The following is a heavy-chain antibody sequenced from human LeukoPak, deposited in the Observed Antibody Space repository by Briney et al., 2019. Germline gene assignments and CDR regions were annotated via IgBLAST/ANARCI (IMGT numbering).Heavy chain of an antibody. CDR3: ARDPGGLRGYSYGYFDY. D-gene: IGHD5-18*01. J-gene: IGHJ4*02. CDR2: ISYDGSNK. Sequence: PGRSLRLSCAASGFTFSSYAMHWVRQAPGKGLEWIAVISYDGSNKYYADSVKGRFTISRDNSKNTPYLQMNSLRAEDTDVYYCARDPGGLRGYSYGYFDYWGQGTLVTVSS. V-gene: IGHV3-30*01. CDR1: GFTFSSYA.